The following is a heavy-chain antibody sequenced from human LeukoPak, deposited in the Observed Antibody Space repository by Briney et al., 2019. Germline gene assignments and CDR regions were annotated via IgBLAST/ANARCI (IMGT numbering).Heavy chain of an antibody. CDR2: IIPILGIA. Sequence: SVKVSCTASGGTFSSYAISWVRQAPGQGLEWMGRIIPILGIANYAQKFQGRVTITADKSTSTAYMELSSLRSEDTAVYYCARSGLSVLRYFDWLPHLDYWGQGTLVTVSS. CDR1: GGTFSSYA. V-gene: IGHV1-69*04. CDR3: ARSGLSVLRYFDWLPHLDY. D-gene: IGHD3-9*01. J-gene: IGHJ4*02.